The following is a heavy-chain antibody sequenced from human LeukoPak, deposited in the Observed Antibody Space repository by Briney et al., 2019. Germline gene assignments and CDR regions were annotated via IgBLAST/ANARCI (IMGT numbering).Heavy chain of an antibody. CDR3: AKGPRAMVNVVEY. CDR1: GFTFSSYA. CDR2: ISGSGGST. Sequence: GGSLRLSCAASGFTFSSYAMSWVRQAPGKGLEWVSAISGSGGSTYYADSVRGRFTISRDNSKNTLYLQMTSLRAEDTAVYYCAKGPRAMVNVVEYWGQGTLVTVSS. J-gene: IGHJ4*02. V-gene: IGHV3-23*01. D-gene: IGHD5-18*01.